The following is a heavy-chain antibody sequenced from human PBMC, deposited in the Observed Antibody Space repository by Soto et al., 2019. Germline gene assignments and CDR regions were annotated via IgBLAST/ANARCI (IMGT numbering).Heavy chain of an antibody. V-gene: IGHV4-34*01. Sequence: QVQLQQWGAGLLKPSETLSLTCTVSGGSFSGYYWSWIRQSPGKGLEWIGEITLSGSPNYNPSLKSGVTISLDTSKSHFSLKLSSVTAADTAVYFCARGPGWRFGELPSWGQGTLVTVSS. D-gene: IGHD3-10*01. CDR1: GGSFSGYY. J-gene: IGHJ5*02. CDR3: ARGPGWRFGELPS. CDR2: ITLSGSP.